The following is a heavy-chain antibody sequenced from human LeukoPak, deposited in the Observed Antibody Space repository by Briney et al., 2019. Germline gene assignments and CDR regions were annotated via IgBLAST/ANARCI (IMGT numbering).Heavy chain of an antibody. CDR1: GFTFSSYA. CDR2: ISYDGSNK. D-gene: IGHD3-22*01. J-gene: IGHJ4*02. Sequence: GGSLRLSCAASGFTFSSYAMHWVRQAPGKGLEWVAVISYDGSNKYYADSVKGRFTISRDNAKNSLYLQMNSLRAEDTAVYYCARAWDYYDSSGYYYEALESDYWGQGTLVTVSS. V-gene: IGHV3-30*04. CDR3: ARAWDYYDSSGYYYEALESDY.